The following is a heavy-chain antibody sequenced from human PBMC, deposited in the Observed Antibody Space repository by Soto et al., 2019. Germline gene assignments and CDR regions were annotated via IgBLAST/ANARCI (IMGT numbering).Heavy chain of an antibody. V-gene: IGHV3-23*01. CDR3: AKDLIRGDGYEDPEY. CDR1: GFTFSNFA. CDR2: IYAGGTSK. Sequence: LRLSCEASGFTFSNFAMFWFRQAPGKGLEWVSTIYAGGTSKYYAASVKGRFTISRDNSRDTLFLQMDSLRGEDTAVYFCAKDLIRGDGYEDPEYWGQGSLVTVSS. D-gene: IGHD3-10*01. J-gene: IGHJ4*02.